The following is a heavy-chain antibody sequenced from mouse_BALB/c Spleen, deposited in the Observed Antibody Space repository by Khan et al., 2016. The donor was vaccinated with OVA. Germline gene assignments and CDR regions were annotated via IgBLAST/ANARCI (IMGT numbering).Heavy chain of an antibody. D-gene: IGHD2-2*01. V-gene: IGHV2-3*01. CDR2: IWGDGST. CDR3: AIIYDGYDWFTY. CDR1: GLSLTNYG. Sequence: QVQLKESGPGLVAPSQSLSITCTVSGLSLTNYGISWFRQPPGKGLEWLGVIWGDGSTNYHSALISRLSINKDNSKSQVFLKLNSLQTDDTATYYCAIIYDGYDWFTYWGQGTLVTVSA. J-gene: IGHJ3*01.